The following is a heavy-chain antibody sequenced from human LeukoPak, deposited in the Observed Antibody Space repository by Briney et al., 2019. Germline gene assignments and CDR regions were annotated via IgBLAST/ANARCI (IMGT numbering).Heavy chain of an antibody. CDR3: ARDRDWAFDY. D-gene: IGHD2-21*01. V-gene: IGHV3-48*01. CDR1: GFTFSDYT. CDR2: ISPSRGSI. Sequence: GGSLRLSCAASGFTFSDYTLNWVRQAPGKGLEWLSYISPSRGSIAYADSVKGRFTISSDSAKNSVYLQINNLRAEDTAVYCCARDRDWAFDYWGRGILVTVSS. J-gene: IGHJ4*02.